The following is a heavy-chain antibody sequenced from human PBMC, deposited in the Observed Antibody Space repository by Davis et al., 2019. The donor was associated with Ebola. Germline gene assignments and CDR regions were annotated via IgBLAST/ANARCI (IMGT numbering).Heavy chain of an antibody. Sequence: GESLNISCAASGFTFSSYAMHWVRQAPGTGLEWVAFIRFHGRNQSYADSVKGRFTISRDNSKNTLYLQMNSLRPDDTAVYSCARGSIATTGTAFDSWGQGTLVTVSS. CDR2: IRFHGRNQ. CDR3: ARGSIATTGTAFDS. V-gene: IGHV3-30*02. CDR1: GFTFSSYA. J-gene: IGHJ4*02. D-gene: IGHD1-1*01.